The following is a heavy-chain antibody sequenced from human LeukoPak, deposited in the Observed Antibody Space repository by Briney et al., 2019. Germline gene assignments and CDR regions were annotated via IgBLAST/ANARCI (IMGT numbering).Heavy chain of an antibody. CDR2: ISAYNGNT. D-gene: IGHD3-10*01. CDR3: ARDLNGVTPIDY. V-gene: IGHV1-18*01. CDR1: GYTFTSYG. Sequence: ASVKVSCRASGYTFTSYGISWVRQAPGQGLEWMGWISAYNGNTNYAQKVQGRVTMTTDTSTSTAYMELRSLRSDDTAVYYCARDLNGVTPIDYWGQGTLVTVSS. J-gene: IGHJ4*02.